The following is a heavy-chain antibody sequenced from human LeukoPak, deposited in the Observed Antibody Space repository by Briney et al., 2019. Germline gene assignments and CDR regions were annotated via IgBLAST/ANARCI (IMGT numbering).Heavy chain of an antibody. CDR1: GFTFSSYG. Sequence: GGSLRLSCAASGFTFSSYGMSWVRQAPGKGLEWVSHVRDNAGITFYADSVKGRFTISRDNSKNTVYLQRNSLRAEDTAVYYCAKDKDYYMDVWGKGTTVTVSS. CDR2: VRDNAGIT. CDR3: AKDKDYYMDV. J-gene: IGHJ6*03. V-gene: IGHV3-23*01.